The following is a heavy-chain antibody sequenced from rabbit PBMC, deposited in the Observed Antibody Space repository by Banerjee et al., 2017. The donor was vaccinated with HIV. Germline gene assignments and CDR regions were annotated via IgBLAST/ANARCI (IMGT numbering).Heavy chain of an antibody. J-gene: IGHJ4*01. CDR2: IYTGSGNT. V-gene: IGHV1S43*01. CDR3: ARAYYANGYAGATHAYYFNL. Sequence: QQQLEESGGGLVKPGGTLTLTCKASGFDLSNYYYMCWVRQAPGKGLESIACIYTGSGNTWYASWVNGRFTISSSTSLNTVDLKMTSLTAADAATYFCARAYYANGYAGATHAYYFNLWGPGTLVTVS. D-gene: IGHD6-1*01. CDR1: GFDLSNYYY.